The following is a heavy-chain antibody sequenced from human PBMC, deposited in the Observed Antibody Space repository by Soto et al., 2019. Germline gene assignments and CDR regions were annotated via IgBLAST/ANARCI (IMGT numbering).Heavy chain of an antibody. Sequence: PSETLSLTCAVYGGSFSGYYWSWIRQPPGKGLEWIGEINHSGSTNYNPSLKGRVTISVDTSKNQFSLKLSSVTAADTAVYFCARQRTSVVTQAYFDVWGPGSLVTVSS. D-gene: IGHD2-21*02. CDR3: ARQRTSVVTQAYFDV. V-gene: IGHV4-34*01. CDR2: INHSGST. CDR1: GGSFSGYY. J-gene: IGHJ4*02.